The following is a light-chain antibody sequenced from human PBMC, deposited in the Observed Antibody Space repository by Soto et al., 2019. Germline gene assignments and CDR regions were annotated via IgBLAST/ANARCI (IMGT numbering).Light chain of an antibody. CDR1: SSDVGGYNF. J-gene: IGLJ1*01. Sequence: QSALTQPASVSGSPGQSITISCTGTSSDVGGYNFVSWYQHYPGKAPKLIIYDVTNRPSGISNRFSGSKSGNTASLTISGLQAEDEADYYCTSYTSSITYVFGTGTKVTVL. CDR3: TSYTSSITYV. V-gene: IGLV2-14*03. CDR2: DVT.